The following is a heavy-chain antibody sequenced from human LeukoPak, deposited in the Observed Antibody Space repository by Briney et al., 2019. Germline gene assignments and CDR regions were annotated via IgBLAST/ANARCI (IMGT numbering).Heavy chain of an antibody. CDR1: GFTFSSYS. J-gene: IGHJ4*02. CDR2: IKQDGSKK. CDR3: ATPLDYYDSSGYHQGGD. Sequence: GGSLRLSCAASGFTFSSYSMNWVRQAPGKGLEWVANIKQDGSKKNYVDSVKGRFTISRDNAKNSLYLQMNSLRAEDTAVYYCATPLDYYDSSGYHQGGDWGQGTLVTVSS. D-gene: IGHD3-22*01. V-gene: IGHV3-7*03.